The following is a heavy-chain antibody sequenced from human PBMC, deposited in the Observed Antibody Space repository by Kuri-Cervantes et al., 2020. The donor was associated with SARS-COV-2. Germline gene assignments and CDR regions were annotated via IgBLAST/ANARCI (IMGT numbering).Heavy chain of an antibody. V-gene: IGHV1-2*02. CDR1: GYTFTGYY. D-gene: IGHD6-19*01. CDR2: INPNSGGT. CDR3: ARLSIAVAGIPFDY. Sequence: ASVKVSCKASGYTFTGYYMHWVRQAPGQGLEWMGWINPNSGGTNYAPKFQGRVTMTRDTSISTAYMELSRLRSDDTAVYYLARLSIAVAGIPFDYWGQGTLVTVSS. J-gene: IGHJ4*02.